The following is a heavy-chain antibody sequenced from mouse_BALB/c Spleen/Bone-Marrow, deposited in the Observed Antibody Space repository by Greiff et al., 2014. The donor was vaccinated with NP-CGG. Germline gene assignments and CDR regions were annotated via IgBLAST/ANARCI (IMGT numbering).Heavy chain of an antibody. CDR3: ARAYYGNYPYVMDY. V-gene: IGHV14-3*02. CDR1: GFNIKDTY. CDR2: IDPANGFA. D-gene: IGHD2-10*01. Sequence: EVQLQQSGAELVKPGASVKLSCTASGFNIKDTYIHWVNQRPEQGLEWIGRIDPANGFAKYDPKFQGKATITADTSSNTAYLHLSSLTSEDTAVYYCARAYYGNYPYVMDYWGQGTSVTVSP. J-gene: IGHJ4*01.